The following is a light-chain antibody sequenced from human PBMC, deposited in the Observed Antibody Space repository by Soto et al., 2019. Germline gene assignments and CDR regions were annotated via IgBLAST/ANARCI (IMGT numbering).Light chain of an antibody. CDR2: DAS. V-gene: IGKV3-11*01. CDR3: QRRTNWPPWT. J-gene: IGKJ1*01. CDR1: QSVSSS. Sequence: EIVLTQSPATLSLSPGERATLSCRASQSVSSSLAWYQQKPGQAPRLLIYDASNRAAGIPARFSGSGSGTDFTLTISSLEPEDFAVYYCQRRTNWPPWTFGQGTNVEIK.